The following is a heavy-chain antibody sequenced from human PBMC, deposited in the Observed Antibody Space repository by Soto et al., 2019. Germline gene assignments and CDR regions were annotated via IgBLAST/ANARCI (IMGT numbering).Heavy chain of an antibody. CDR3: ARDLNTMTHLYYCYGMDV. Sequence: EVQLVESGGGLVQPGGSLRLSCAASGFTFSSYSMNWVRQAPGKGLEWVSYISSSSSTIYYADSVKGRFTISRDNAKNSLYLEMNSLRQANTAVYYCARDLNTMTHLYYCYGMDVWGQGTTVTVSS. J-gene: IGHJ6*02. CDR2: ISSSSSTI. CDR1: GFTFSSYS. D-gene: IGHD3-3*01. V-gene: IGHV3-48*02.